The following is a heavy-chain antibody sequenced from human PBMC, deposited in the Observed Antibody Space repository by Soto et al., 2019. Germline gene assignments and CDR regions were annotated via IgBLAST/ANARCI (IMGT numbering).Heavy chain of an antibody. J-gene: IGHJ4*02. D-gene: IGHD6-13*01. CDR1: GYRFTGFG. V-gene: IGHV1-24*01. Sequence: ASVKVSCKASGYRFTGFGLHWVRQAPGQGLEWMGGFDPEDGATIYAQKFQGRVTMTEDTSTDTAYMELSSLRSEDTAVYYCATGAGYSSSWYDYWGQGTLVTVSS. CDR2: FDPEDGAT. CDR3: ATGAGYSSSWYDY.